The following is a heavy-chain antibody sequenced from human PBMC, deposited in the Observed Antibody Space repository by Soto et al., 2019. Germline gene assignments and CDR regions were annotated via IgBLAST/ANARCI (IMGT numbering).Heavy chain of an antibody. V-gene: IGHV1-18*01. CDR3: ARDLDGSGSYKTDY. CDR1: GYIFITYG. CDR2: ISTYNGNT. J-gene: IGHJ4*02. Sequence: ASVKVSCKASGYIFITYGISWVRQAPGQGLEWMGRISTYNGNTNYAQNLQGRVTMTTDTSTSTAYMELRSLRSDDKAVYYCARDLDGSGSYKTDYWGPGKLVTTSS. D-gene: IGHD3-10*01.